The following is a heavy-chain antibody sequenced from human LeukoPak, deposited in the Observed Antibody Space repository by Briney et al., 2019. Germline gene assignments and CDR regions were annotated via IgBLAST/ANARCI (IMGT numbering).Heavy chain of an antibody. CDR2: ISSSSSYI. J-gene: IGHJ5*02. CDR3: ARDPIVGPGEFDP. Sequence: GGSLRLSCAASGFTFSSYSMNWVRQAPGKGLEWVSSISSSSSYIYYADSVKGRFTISRDNAKNSLYLQMNSLRAEDTAVYYCARDPIVGPGEFDPWGQGTLVTVSS. CDR1: GFTFSSYS. V-gene: IGHV3-21*01. D-gene: IGHD1-26*01.